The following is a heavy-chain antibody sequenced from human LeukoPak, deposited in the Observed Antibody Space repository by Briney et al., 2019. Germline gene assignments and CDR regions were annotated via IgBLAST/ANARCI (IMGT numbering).Heavy chain of an antibody. CDR3: ARGSIAAAGTLDY. Sequence: GGSLRLSCAASGFTFSSYAMSWVRQAPGKGLEWVSAISGSGGSTYYVDSVKGRFTISRDNSKNTLYLQMNSLRAEDTAVYYCARGSIAAAGTLDYWGQGTLVTVSS. V-gene: IGHV3-23*01. CDR1: GFTFSSYA. CDR2: ISGSGGST. D-gene: IGHD6-13*01. J-gene: IGHJ4*02.